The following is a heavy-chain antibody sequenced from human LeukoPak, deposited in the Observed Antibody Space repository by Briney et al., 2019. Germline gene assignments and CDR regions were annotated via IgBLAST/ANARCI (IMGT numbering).Heavy chain of an antibody. Sequence: SETLSLTCTVSGGSISSSSYYWGWIRQPPGKGLEWIGSIYYSGSTYYNPSLKSRVTISVDTSKNQFSLKLSSVTAADTAVYYCARHVVAPPYYYYMDVWGKGTTVTISS. CDR1: GGSISSSSYY. CDR3: ARHVVAPPYYYYMDV. D-gene: IGHD2-21*01. CDR2: IYYSGST. J-gene: IGHJ6*03. V-gene: IGHV4-39*01.